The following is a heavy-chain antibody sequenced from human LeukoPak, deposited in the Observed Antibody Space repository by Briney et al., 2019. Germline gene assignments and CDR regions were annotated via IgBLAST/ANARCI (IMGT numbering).Heavy chain of an antibody. CDR2: ISSSGSTK. D-gene: IGHD2-15*01. CDR1: GFTFSSYE. Sequence: PGGSLRLSCAASGFTFSSYEMTWVRQAPGKGLEWVSYISSSGSTKYYAESVTGRFTIPRDNTENSLFLQMNSLRAEDTGVYYCARAREAPANVFPDHWGQGVVVTVSS. CDR3: ARAREAPANVFPDH. V-gene: IGHV3-48*03. J-gene: IGHJ4*02.